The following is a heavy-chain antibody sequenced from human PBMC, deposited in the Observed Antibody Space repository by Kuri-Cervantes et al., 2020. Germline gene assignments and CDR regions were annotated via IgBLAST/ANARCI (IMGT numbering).Heavy chain of an antibody. CDR2: LYQSGSA. CDR1: GYSISNGYY. V-gene: IGHV4-38-2*01. D-gene: IGHD5-24*01. J-gene: IGHJ4*02. CDR3: ARVADGYYNGYYFDF. Sequence: GSLRLSCAVSGYSISNGYYWGWIRQPPGTGLEWIGTLYQSGSAYYNPSLKSRVTISVDTSKNQFSLKVNSVTAADTAVYYCARVADGYYNGYYFDFWGQGTLVTVSS.